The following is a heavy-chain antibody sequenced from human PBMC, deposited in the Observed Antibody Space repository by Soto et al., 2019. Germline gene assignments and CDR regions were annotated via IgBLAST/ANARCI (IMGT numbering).Heavy chain of an antibody. J-gene: IGHJ5*02. V-gene: IGHV5-10-1*01. CDR2: IDPSDSYT. Sequence: PGESLKISCKGSGYSLTSYWISWVRQMPGKGLEWMGRIDPSDSYTNYSPSFQGHVTISADKSISTAYLQWSSLKASDTAMYYCARHNQQTYYYDSSGSNWFDPWGQVTLVTVSS. CDR3: ARHNQQTYYYDSSGSNWFDP. CDR1: GYSLTSYW. D-gene: IGHD3-22*01.